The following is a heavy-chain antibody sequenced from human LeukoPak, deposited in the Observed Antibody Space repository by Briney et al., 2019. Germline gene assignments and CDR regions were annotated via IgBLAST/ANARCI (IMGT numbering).Heavy chain of an antibody. J-gene: IGHJ4*02. D-gene: IGHD3-22*01. Sequence: SQTLSLTCAVSGGSISSGVYSWSWIRQPPGKGLEWIGYIYHSETTYYNPSPQSRVTISVNRSKNRFSLKLTSVTAADTAVYYCARSRTAYYRYFDSWGQGTLVTVSS. V-gene: IGHV4-30-2*01. CDR2: IYHSETT. CDR3: ARSRTAYYRYFDS. CDR1: GGSISSGVYS.